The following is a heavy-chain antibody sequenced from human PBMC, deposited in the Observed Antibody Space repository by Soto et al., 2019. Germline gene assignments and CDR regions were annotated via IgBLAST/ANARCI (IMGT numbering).Heavy chain of an antibody. J-gene: IGHJ4*02. CDR2: ISGSGGST. V-gene: IGHV3-23*01. CDR1: GFTFSSAA. Sequence: PGGSLRLSCAASGFTFSSAAMSWVRQAPGKGLGWVSVISGSGGSTYYADSVKGRFTISRDNSKNTLYLQINSLRAEDTAVYYCAKKGGYPCVFVACWGRGTLVPVSA. D-gene: IGHD3-3*01. CDR3: AKKGGYPCVFVAC.